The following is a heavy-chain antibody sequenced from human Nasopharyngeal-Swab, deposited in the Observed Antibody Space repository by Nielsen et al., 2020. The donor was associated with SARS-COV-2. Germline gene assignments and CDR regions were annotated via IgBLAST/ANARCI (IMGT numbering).Heavy chain of an antibody. V-gene: IGHV1-8*01. D-gene: IGHD6-13*01. CDR3: LYSSPFRCFDP. CDR2: MNPNSGNT. Sequence: ASVKVSCKASGYTFTSYDINWVRQATGQGLEWRGWMNPNSGNTGYAQKFQGRVTMTRNTSISTAYMELSSLRSEDTAVYYCLYSSPFRCFDPWGQGTLVTVSS. CDR1: GYTFTSYD. J-gene: IGHJ5*02.